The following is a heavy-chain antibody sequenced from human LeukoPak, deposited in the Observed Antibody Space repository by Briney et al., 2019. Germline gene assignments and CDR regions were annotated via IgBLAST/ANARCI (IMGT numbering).Heavy chain of an antibody. V-gene: IGHV4-39*01. J-gene: IGHJ4*02. D-gene: IGHD6-19*01. CDR3: ARQSGDQSSAWYFDA. Sequence: WIRQPPGKGLEWIGSIHYSGKVYYNPSLKSRVTTSVDTSTDQFSLRLSSATAADTAIYYCARQSGDQSSAWYFDAWGQGTLVTVSS. CDR2: IHYSGKV.